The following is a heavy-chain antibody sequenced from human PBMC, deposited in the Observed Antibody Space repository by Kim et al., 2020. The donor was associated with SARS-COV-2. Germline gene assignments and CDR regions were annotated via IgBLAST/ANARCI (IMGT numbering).Heavy chain of an antibody. V-gene: IGHV3-33*05. J-gene: IGHJ4*02. D-gene: IGHD3-9*01. CDR2: ISYDGSNK. Sequence: GGSLRLSCAASGFTFSSYGMHWVRQAPGKGLEWVAVISYDGSNKYYADSVKGRFTISRDNSKNTLYLQMNSLRAEDTAVYYCAREPSGYFDWFPAVPSGKAIDYWGQGTLVTVSS. CDR3: AREPSGYFDWFPAVPSGKAIDY. CDR1: GFTFSSYG.